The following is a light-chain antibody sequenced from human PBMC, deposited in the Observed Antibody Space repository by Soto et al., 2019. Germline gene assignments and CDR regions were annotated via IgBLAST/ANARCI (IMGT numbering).Light chain of an antibody. CDR2: RNN. CDR3: AAWDDSLNGPV. J-gene: IGLJ1*01. Sequence: QSVLTQPPSASGTPGQRVTISCSGSGSNIGTNYVYWYQQLPGTAPKLLIYRNNQRPSGVPDRFSGSKSGTLVSLAISGLRSEDEADYYCAAWDDSLNGPVFGAGTKVTVL. CDR1: GSNIGTNY. V-gene: IGLV1-47*01.